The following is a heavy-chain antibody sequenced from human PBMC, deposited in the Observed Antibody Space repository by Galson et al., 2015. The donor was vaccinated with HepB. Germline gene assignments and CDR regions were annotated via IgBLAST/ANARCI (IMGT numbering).Heavy chain of an antibody. CDR2: ISSGSSAI. CDR3: ARDLYGDYRPYYFDS. J-gene: IGHJ4*02. D-gene: IGHD4-17*01. V-gene: IGHV3-48*04. Sequence: SLRLSCAASGFTFRTYSMNWVRQAPGKGLEWVSYISSGSSAIYYPDSVKGRFTISRDNAKNSLYLQMNSLRAEDTAVYYCARDLYGDYRPYYFDSWGQGTLVTVSS. CDR1: GFTFRTYS.